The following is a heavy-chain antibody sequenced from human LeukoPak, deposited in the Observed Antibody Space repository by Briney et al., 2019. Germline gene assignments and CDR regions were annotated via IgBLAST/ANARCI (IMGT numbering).Heavy chain of an antibody. CDR3: GRGYYYGSGSYTAKNDY. CDR1: GFTFSSYA. CDR2: ISGSGGST. J-gene: IGHJ4*02. D-gene: IGHD3-10*01. V-gene: IGHV3-23*01. Sequence: GGSLRLSCAASGFTFSSYAMSWVRQAPGKGLEWVSAISGSGGSTYYADSVKGRFTISRDNSKNTLYLQMNSLRAEDTAVYYCGRGYYYGSGSYTAKNDYWGQGTLVTVSS.